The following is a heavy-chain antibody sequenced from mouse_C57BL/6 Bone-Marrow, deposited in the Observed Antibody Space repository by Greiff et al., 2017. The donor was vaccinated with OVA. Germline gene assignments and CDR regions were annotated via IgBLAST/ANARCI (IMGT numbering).Heavy chain of an antibody. Sequence: VQLQQPGTELVKPGASVKLSCKASGYTFTSYWMHWVKQRPGQGLEWIGNINPSNGGTKYNEKFKSKATLTVDKSSSTAYMQLSSLTSEDSAVYYCARSHYYGSSSWYFDVWGTGTTVTVSS. J-gene: IGHJ1*03. D-gene: IGHD1-1*01. CDR3: ARSHYYGSSSWYFDV. CDR1: GYTFTSYW. V-gene: IGHV1-53*01. CDR2: INPSNGGT.